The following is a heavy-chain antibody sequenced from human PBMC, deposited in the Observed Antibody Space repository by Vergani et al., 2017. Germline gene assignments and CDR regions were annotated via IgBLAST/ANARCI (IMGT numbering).Heavy chain of an antibody. V-gene: IGHV4-34*01. J-gene: IGHJ4*02. Sequence: QVQLQQWGAGLLKPSETLSLTCAVYGGSFSGYYWSWIRQPPGKGLEWIGEINHSGSTNYNPSLKSRVTISVDTSKNQFSLKLSSGTAADTAVSYCARGKLRYFDWLSDKQFDYWGQGTLVTVSS. CDR2: INHSGST. D-gene: IGHD3-9*01. CDR3: ARGKLRYFDWLSDKQFDY. CDR1: GGSFSGYY.